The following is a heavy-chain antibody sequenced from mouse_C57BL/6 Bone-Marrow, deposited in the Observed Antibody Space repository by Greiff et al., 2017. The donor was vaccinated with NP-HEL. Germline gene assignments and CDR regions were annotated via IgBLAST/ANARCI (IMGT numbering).Heavy chain of an antibody. CDR2: IHPNSGST. CDR3: ARELRRGHWYFDV. Sequence: QVQLQQPGAELVKPGASVKLSCKASGYTFTSYWMHWVKQRPGQGLEWIGMIHPNSGSTNYNEKFKSKATLTVDKSSSTAYMQLSSLTSEDSAVYYGARELRRGHWYFDVWGTGTTVTVSS. J-gene: IGHJ1*03. V-gene: IGHV1-64*01. CDR1: GYTFTSYW. D-gene: IGHD3-2*02.